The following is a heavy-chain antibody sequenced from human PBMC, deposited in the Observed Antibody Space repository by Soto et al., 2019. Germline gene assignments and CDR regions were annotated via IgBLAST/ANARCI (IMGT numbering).Heavy chain of an antibody. CDR1: GYTFTGYY. Sequence: ASVKVSCKASGYTFTGYYMHWVRQAPGQGLEWMGWINPNSGGTNYAQKFQGWVTMTRDTSISTAYMELSRLRSDDTAVYYCARAYYDSSGYNFDTGAREPWSPSPQ. D-gene: IGHD3-22*01. CDR3: ARAYYDSSGYNFDT. V-gene: IGHV1-2*04. J-gene: IGHJ4*02. CDR2: INPNSGGT.